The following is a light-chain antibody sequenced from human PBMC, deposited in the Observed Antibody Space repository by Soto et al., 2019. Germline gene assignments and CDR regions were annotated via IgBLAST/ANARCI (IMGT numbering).Light chain of an antibody. J-gene: IGKJ2*01. Sequence: EIVLTQSPGTLSLSPGERATLSCRASQSVSSRSFAWYQQKGGQAPRLLIYGASRRATGLPDRFSGSGARKDFTLTISRLAPEDFADYYYQQYGSSNTFGHGTKLEIK. V-gene: IGKV3-20*01. CDR3: QQYGSSNT. CDR1: QSVSSRS. CDR2: GAS.